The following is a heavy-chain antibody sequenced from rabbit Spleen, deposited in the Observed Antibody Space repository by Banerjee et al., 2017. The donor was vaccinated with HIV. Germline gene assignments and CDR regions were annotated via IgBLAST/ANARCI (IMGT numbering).Heavy chain of an antibody. CDR2: INAVTGKA. D-gene: IGHD8-1*01. Sequence: QEQLVESGGGLVQPEGSLALTCKASGFSFSSSDYICWVRQAPGKGLEWIACINAVTGKAVYASWAKGRFTFSKTSSTTVTLQMTSLTAADTATYFCARDTGSSFSSYGMDLWGPGTLVTVS. CDR1: GFSFSSSDY. CDR3: ARDTGSSFSSYGMDL. V-gene: IGHV1S45*01. J-gene: IGHJ6*01.